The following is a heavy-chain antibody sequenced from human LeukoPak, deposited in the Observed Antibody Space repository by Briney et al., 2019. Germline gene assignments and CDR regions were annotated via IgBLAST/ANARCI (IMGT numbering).Heavy chain of an antibody. CDR1: GFTFSSYA. J-gene: IGHJ4*02. Sequence: GGSLRLSCAASGFTFSSYAMHWVRQAPGKGLEWVAVISYDGSNKYCADSVKGRFTISRDNSKNTLYLQMNSLRAEDTAVYYCVTAMVSSFDYWGQGTLVTVSS. CDR3: VTAMVSSFDY. CDR2: ISYDGSNK. D-gene: IGHD3-10*01. V-gene: IGHV3-30-3*01.